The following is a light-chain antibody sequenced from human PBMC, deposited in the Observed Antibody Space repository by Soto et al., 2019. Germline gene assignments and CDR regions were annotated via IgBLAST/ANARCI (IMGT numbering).Light chain of an antibody. J-gene: IGKJ1*01. V-gene: IGKV3-15*01. CDR3: QQYNNWPRT. CDR2: GTS. Sequence: EIVMTQSPATLSLSPGERATLSCRASQSVSNNLAWYQQKPGQAPRLLIYGTSTRATGIPARFSVSGSGTEFTLTIGRLQYADFAVYYCQQYNNWPRTFGQGTKVDIK. CDR1: QSVSNN.